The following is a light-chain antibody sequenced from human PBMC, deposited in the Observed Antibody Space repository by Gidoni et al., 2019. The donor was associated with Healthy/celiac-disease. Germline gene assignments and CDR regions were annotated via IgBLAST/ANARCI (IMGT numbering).Light chain of an antibody. J-gene: IGKJ2*01. CDR3: QKYGSSNT. Sequence: EIVLTQSPGTLSLSPGERATLSCRASQSVSSTYLAWYQQKPGQAPRLLIYGASSRATGIPDRFSGSGSGTDFTLTISRLEPEDFAVYYGQKYGSSNTFGQGTKLEI. CDR2: GAS. V-gene: IGKV3-20*01. CDR1: QSVSSTY.